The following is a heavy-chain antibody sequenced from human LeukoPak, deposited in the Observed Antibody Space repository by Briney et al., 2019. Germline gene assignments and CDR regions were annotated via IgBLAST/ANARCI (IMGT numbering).Heavy chain of an antibody. D-gene: IGHD3-22*01. J-gene: IGHJ3*02. CDR1: GGSISGGDYF. V-gene: IGHV4-30-4*01. Sequence: SETLSLTCTVSGGSISGGDYFWSWVRQPPGKGLEWIGYIYHSGGAHYNPSLKSRVTISVDTSKNQFSLKLNSVTAADTAVYYCARDYYDSRGEAFDIWGQGTMVTVSS. CDR3: ARDYYDSRGEAFDI. CDR2: IYHSGGA.